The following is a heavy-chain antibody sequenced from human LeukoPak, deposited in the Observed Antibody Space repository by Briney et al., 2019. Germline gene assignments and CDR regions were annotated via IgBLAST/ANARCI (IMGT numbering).Heavy chain of an antibody. J-gene: IGHJ4*02. CDR2: IYHSGST. V-gene: IGHV4-38-2*02. Sequence: PSETLSLTCTVSGYSISSGYYWGWIRQPPGKGLEWIGSIYHSGSTYYNPSLKSRVTISVDTSKNQSPLKLSSVPAADTAVYYCARTEVVPAASDYWGQGTLVTVSS. CDR1: GYSISSGYY. CDR3: ARTEVVPAASDY. D-gene: IGHD2-2*01.